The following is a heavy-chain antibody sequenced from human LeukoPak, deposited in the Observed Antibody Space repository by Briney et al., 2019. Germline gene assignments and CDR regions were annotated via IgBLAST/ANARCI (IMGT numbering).Heavy chain of an antibody. CDR1: GGTFSSYA. CDR2: IIPIFGTA. V-gene: IGHV1-69*01. Sequence: GSSVKVSSKASGGTFSSYAISWVRQAPGQGLEWMGGIIPIFGTANYAQKFQGRVTITADESTSTAYMELSSLRSEDTAVYYCARGPLDMGGYDSHFDYWGQGTLVTVSS. J-gene: IGHJ4*02. CDR3: ARGPLDMGGYDSHFDY. D-gene: IGHD5-12*01.